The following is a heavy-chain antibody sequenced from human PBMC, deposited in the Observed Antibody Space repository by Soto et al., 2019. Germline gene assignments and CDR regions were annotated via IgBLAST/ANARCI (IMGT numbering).Heavy chain of an antibody. CDR1: GFTFSSYS. J-gene: IGHJ4*02. Sequence: EVQLVESGGGLVQPGGSLRLSCAASGFTFSSYSMNWVRQAPGKGLEWVSYISSSSSTIYYADSVKGRFTISRDNAKNSLYLQMNSLRAEDTAVYYCARLWEWLDYWGQGTLVTVSS. CDR2: ISSSSSTI. D-gene: IGHD3-3*01. V-gene: IGHV3-48*01. CDR3: ARLWEWLDY.